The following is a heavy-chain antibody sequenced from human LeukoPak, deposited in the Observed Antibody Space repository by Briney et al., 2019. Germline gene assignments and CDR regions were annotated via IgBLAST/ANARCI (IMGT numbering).Heavy chain of an antibody. CDR3: ATRRASGWLDH. CDR2: IKSDGSGA. J-gene: IGHJ4*02. V-gene: IGHV3-74*01. Sequence: PGGSLRLSCTASGLSFSFSSYWMHWVRQAPGKGPVWVSLIKSDGSGATYTDSVKGRFTISRDNAKNTVYLQMNSLTAEDTGVYYCATRRASGWLDHWGQGSLVIVSP. D-gene: IGHD6-19*01. CDR1: GLSFSFSSYW.